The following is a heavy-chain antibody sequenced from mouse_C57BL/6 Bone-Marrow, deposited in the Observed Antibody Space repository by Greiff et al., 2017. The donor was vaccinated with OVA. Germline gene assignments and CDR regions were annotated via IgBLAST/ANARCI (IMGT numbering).Heavy chain of an antibody. D-gene: IGHD1-1*01. CDR3: ARSGITTVEGDFAMDY. CDR1: GYTFTSYW. J-gene: IGHJ4*01. CDR2: IYPGSGRT. Sequence: VQLQQPGAELVKPGASVKMSCKASGYTFTSYWITWVKQRPGQGLEWIGDIYPGSGRTNYNEKFKSKATLTVDTSSSTAYMPLSSLTSEDSAVYYCARSGITTVEGDFAMDYWGQGTSVTVSS. V-gene: IGHV1-55*01.